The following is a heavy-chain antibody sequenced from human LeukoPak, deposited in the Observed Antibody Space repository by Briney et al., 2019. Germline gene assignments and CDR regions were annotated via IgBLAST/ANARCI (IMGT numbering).Heavy chain of an antibody. V-gene: IGHV3-43*02. D-gene: IGHD5-18*01. J-gene: IGHJ4*02. CDR3: ANDLDTAMIGD. CDR2: ISGDGGST. Sequence: GGSLRLSCAASGFTFSSYWMSWVRQAPGKGLEWVALISGDGGSTYYADSMKGRFTISRDNSRGSLYLEVNSLRTEDTALYYCANDLDTAMIGDWGQGTLVTVSS. CDR1: GFTFSSYW.